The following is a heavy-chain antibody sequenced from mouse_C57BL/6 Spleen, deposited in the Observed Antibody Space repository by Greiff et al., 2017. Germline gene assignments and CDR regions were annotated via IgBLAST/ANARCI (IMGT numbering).Heavy chain of an antibody. D-gene: IGHD4-1*01. CDR3: TRLKSGTSWFAY. CDR2: ISSGGSYT. J-gene: IGHJ3*01. CDR1: GFTFSSYG. Sequence: EVQLQESGGDLVKPGGSLKLSCAASGFTFSSYGMSWVRQTPDKRLEWVATISSGGSYTYYPDSVKGRFTISRDNTKNTLYLQMSSLKSEDTAMYYCTRLKSGTSWFAYWGQGTLVTVSA. V-gene: IGHV5-6*01.